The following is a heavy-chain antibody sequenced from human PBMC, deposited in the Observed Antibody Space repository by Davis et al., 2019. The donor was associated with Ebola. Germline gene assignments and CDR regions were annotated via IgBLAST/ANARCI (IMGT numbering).Heavy chain of an antibody. Sequence: ASVKVSCKVSGYTLTELSMHWVRQAPGKGLEWMGGFDPEDGETIYAQKFQGRVTMTEDTSTDTAYMELSSLRFEDTAVYYCATVPGGSSGWFFDYWGQGTLVTVSS. CDR2: FDPEDGET. J-gene: IGHJ4*02. D-gene: IGHD6-19*01. CDR1: GYTLTELS. V-gene: IGHV1-24*01. CDR3: ATVPGGSSGWFFDY.